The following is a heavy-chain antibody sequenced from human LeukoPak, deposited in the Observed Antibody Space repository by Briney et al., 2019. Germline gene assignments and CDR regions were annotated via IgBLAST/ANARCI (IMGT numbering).Heavy chain of an antibody. J-gene: IGHJ4*02. CDR3: AGRGFDY. CDR1: GFTFSDAY. V-gene: IGHV3-15*01. CDR2: IKTKTDGGIT. Sequence: GGSLRLSCAASGFTFSDAYMNWVRRAPGKGLEWVSRIKTKTDGGITDYAAPVKGRFTISRDDSKNTLFLQMNSLKTEDTAVYYCAGRGFDYWGQGTLVTVSS.